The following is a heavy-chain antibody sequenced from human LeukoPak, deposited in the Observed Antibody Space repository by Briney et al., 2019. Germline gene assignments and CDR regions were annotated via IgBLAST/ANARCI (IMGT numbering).Heavy chain of an antibody. CDR2: IYYSGST. V-gene: IGHV4-39*07. J-gene: IGHJ4*02. CDR1: GGSISSSSYY. D-gene: IGHD3-9*01. CDR3: ARAFPGGSYDILTGYYIVGKLFDY. Sequence: PSETRSLTCTVSGGSISSSSYYWGWIRQPPGKGLEWIGSIYYSGSTYYNPSLKSRVTISVDTSKNQFSLKLSSVTAADTAVYYCARAFPGGSYDILTGYYIVGKLFDYWGQGTLVTVSS.